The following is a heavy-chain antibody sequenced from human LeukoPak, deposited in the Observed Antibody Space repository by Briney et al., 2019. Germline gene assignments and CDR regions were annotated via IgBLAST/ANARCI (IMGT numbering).Heavy chain of an antibody. J-gene: IGHJ4*02. CDR3: ARDLGIAGEVVDY. CDR1: GFTFSSYA. D-gene: IGHD6-13*01. CDR2: ISSSSSYI. Sequence: PGGSLRLSCAASGFTFSSYAMSWVRQAPGKGLEWVSSISSSSSYIYYADSVKGRFTISRDNAKNSLYLQMNSLRAEDTAVYYCARDLGIAGEVVDYWGQGTLVTVSS. V-gene: IGHV3-21*01.